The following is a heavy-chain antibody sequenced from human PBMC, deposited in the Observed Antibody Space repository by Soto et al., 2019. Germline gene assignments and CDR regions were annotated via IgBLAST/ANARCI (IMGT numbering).Heavy chain of an antibody. V-gene: IGHV3-23*01. Sequence: EVQLLESGGGVVQPGGSLRLSCAASAFNFSDYAMSWVRQTPEKGMQWVSGVGGSDDEKHYADSVRGRFIVPRDNSKNTLYLRMNSLRGDDTVISTCAKDATSFNGLWDPLDMWSQGTEVTVSS. CDR1: AFNFSDYA. CDR2: VGGSDDEK. J-gene: IGHJ3*02. D-gene: IGHD2-8*01. CDR3: AKDATSFNGLWDPLDM.